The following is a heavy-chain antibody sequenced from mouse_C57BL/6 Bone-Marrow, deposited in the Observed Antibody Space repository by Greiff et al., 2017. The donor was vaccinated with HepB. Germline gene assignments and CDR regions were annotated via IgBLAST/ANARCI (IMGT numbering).Heavy chain of an antibody. CDR1: GYTFTSYW. V-gene: IGHV1-55*01. D-gene: IGHD3-2*02. CDR3: AREGRQLRLPWFAY. J-gene: IGHJ3*01. Sequence: VQLQQPGAELVKPGASVKMSCKASGYTFTSYWITWVKQRPGQGLEWIGDIYPGSGSTNYNEKLKSKATLTVDTSSSTAYMQLSSLTSEDSAVYYCAREGRQLRLPWFAYWGQGTLVTVSA. CDR2: IYPGSGST.